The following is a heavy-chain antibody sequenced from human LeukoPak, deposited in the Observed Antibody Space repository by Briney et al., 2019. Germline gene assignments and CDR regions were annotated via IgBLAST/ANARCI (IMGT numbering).Heavy chain of an antibody. CDR3: ARENYYGSGSYYNVRHYFYPYAMDV. CDR1: GFTFSSYG. V-gene: IGHV3-33*01. Sequence: GGSLRLSCAASGFTFSSYGMHWIRQAPGKGLEWVAVIWYDGSNKYYADSVKGRFTISRDNSKNTLYLQMNSLRAEDTAVYYCARENYYGSGSYYNVRHYFYPYAMDVRGQGTTVTVSS. D-gene: IGHD3-10*01. J-gene: IGHJ6*02. CDR2: IWYDGSNK.